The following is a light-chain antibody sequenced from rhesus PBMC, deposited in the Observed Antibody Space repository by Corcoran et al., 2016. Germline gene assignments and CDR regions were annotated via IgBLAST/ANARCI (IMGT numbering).Light chain of an antibody. J-gene: IGKJ2*01. CDR3: QQHNNFAPS. V-gene: IGKV1S16*01. CDR2: YAS. CDR1: QGISNS. Sequence: DIHMTQSPSSLSASVGDTVTITCRASQGISNSLAWYQQKPGKPPMTLISYASSLATCVPSRFSGSGAGTDFTLTINSLRPEDFATYYRQQHNNFAPSFGQGTKVEIK.